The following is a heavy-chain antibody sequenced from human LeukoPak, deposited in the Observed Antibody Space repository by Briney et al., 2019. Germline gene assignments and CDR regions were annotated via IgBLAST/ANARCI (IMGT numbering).Heavy chain of an antibody. Sequence: GRSLRLSCTASKFTFSNYGMQWVRQAPGKGLEWVAVVSSDGGTKYYADSVKGRFTISRDNSKNTLYLQMNSLRAEDTAVYYCARDLRQYDFWSGYSSGNWFDPWGQGTLVTASS. V-gene: IGHV3-30*03. J-gene: IGHJ5*02. CDR3: ARDLRQYDFWSGYSSGNWFDP. D-gene: IGHD3-3*01. CDR2: VSSDGGTK. CDR1: KFTFSNYG.